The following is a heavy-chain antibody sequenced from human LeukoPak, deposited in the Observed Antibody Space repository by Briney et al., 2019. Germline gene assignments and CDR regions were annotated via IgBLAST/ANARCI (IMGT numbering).Heavy chain of an antibody. D-gene: IGHD6-6*01. V-gene: IGHV1-18*01. J-gene: IGHJ6*03. CDR3: ARDCSSEGPNYCYMDV. CDR1: GYTFTSYG. Sequence: ASVKVSCKASGYTFTSYGISWVRQAPGQGLEWMGWISAYNGNTNYVQKLQGRVTMTTDTSRSTAYMELRSLRSDDTAVYYCARDCSSEGPNYCYMDVWGKGTTVTVSS. CDR2: ISAYNGNT.